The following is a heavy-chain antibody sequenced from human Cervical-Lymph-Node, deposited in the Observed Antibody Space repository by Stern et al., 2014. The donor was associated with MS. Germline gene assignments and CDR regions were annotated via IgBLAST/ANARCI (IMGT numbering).Heavy chain of an antibody. CDR2: INPSGGST. Sequence: QVQLVQSGAEVKTPGASVKLSCKASGYTFTSYYMHWVRQAPRQGLEWMGLINPSGGSTSYAQNFQGRVTVTRDTSTSTVYMELSSLRSEDTAVYYCAREVAGHRLGMMDVWGQGTSVTVSS. J-gene: IGHJ6*02. V-gene: IGHV1-46*01. CDR3: AREVAGHRLGMMDV. CDR1: GYTFTSYY. D-gene: IGHD6-19*01.